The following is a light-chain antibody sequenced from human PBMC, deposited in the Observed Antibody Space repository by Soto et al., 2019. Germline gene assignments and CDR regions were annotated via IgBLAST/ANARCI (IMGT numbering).Light chain of an antibody. V-gene: IGKV1-39*01. CDR3: QQGYSTPIT. CDR2: GAS. CDR1: QSISSF. Sequence: DIQMTQSPSSLSASVGDRVTITCRASQSISSFLNWHQHKPGKAPKVLIYGASSLQIGVPSRFSGSGFGTDFTLTISSLQPEDFATYYCQQGYSTPITFGQGTRLDIK. J-gene: IGKJ5*01.